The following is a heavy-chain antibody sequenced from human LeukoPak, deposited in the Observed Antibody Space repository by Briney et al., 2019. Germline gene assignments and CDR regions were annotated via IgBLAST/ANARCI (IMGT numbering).Heavy chain of an antibody. D-gene: IGHD3-10*01. CDR3: TRDHGEDY. CDR1: GFTFSNAW. Sequence: GGSLRLSCAASGFTFSNAWMSWVRQAPGKGLEWVGHIKNKTDGGTTDYAAPVKGRFTISRDDSKNTLYLQTNSLKTEDTALYYCTRDHGEDYWGQGTLVTVSS. J-gene: IGHJ4*02. V-gene: IGHV3-15*01. CDR2: IKNKTDGGTT.